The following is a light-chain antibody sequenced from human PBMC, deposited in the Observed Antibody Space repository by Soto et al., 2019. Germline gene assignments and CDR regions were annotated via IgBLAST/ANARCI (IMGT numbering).Light chain of an antibody. CDR1: QSVSTL. CDR2: AAS. Sequence: DVQMTQFPYTLSASVGGRVTITCRASQSVSTLLAWHQHKPGKAPKLLISAASNLESGVPSRFSGSGSGTQFTLTIRSLQPDDSATYYCQQYSHYTSFGQGTKLEL. CDR3: QQYSHYTS. V-gene: IGKV1-5*03. J-gene: IGKJ2*01.